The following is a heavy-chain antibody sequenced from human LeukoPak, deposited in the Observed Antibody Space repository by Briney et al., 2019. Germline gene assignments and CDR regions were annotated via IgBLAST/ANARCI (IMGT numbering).Heavy chain of an antibody. CDR2: INSDGSST. V-gene: IGHV3-74*01. J-gene: IGHJ4*02. CDR3: AREGHGSWSYYTH. D-gene: IGHD3-10*01. CDR1: GFTFSSYW. Sequence: PGGSLRLSCAASGFTFSSYWMHWVRHAPGKGLVWVSRINSDGSSTSYADSVKGRFTISRDNAKNTLYLQMNSLRAEATAVYYCAREGHGSWSYYTHWGQGTLVTVSS.